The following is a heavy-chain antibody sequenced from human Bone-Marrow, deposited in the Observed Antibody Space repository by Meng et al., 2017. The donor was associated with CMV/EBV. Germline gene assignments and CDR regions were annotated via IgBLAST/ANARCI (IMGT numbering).Heavy chain of an antibody. CDR2: IYHTGST. V-gene: IGHV4-4*02. J-gene: IGHJ1*01. D-gene: IGHD4-23*01. CDR1: GGSISSNTW. Sequence: GGSISSNTWWTWVRQPRGKGLEWIGEIYHTGSTNYNQSLKSRVTISVDKSKNQYSLKLSFVNAADTAVYYCAKERGGNTGLSEYFEQWGQGTLVTVSS. CDR3: AKERGGNTGLSEYFEQ.